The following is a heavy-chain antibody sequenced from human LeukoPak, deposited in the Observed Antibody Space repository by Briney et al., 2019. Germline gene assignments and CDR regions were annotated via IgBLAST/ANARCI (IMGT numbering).Heavy chain of an antibody. CDR3: ARINRRDGYNFDY. V-gene: IGHV4-39*01. CDR2: IYYSGST. Sequence: PSETLSLTCTVSGGSISSSSYYWGWIRQPPGKGLEWIGSIYYSGSTYYNPSLKSRVTISVDTSKNQFSLKLSSVTAADTAVYYCARINRRDGYNFDYWGQGTLVTVSS. J-gene: IGHJ4*02. D-gene: IGHD5-24*01. CDR1: GGSISSSSYY.